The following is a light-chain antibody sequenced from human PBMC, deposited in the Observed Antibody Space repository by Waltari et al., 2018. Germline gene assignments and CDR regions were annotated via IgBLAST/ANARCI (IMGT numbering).Light chain of an antibody. Sequence: QSALTQPASVSGSPGQSLTISCTATSSDDGGYNSVSWYQDHPGQAPKVIIYAVSDRPSGISERFSGSKSGNTASLTISGLQAEDEADYYCSSQSSDNVVLFGGGTKLTVL. CDR1: SSDDGGYNS. CDR3: SSQSSDNVVL. CDR2: AVS. V-gene: IGLV2-14*03. J-gene: IGLJ2*01.